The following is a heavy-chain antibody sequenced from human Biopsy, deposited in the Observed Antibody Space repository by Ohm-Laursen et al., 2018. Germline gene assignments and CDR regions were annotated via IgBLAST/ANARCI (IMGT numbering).Heavy chain of an antibody. CDR3: ARGSGYFKLDV. CDR1: GESSSGYF. CDR2: INQSGST. V-gene: IGHV4-34*01. J-gene: IGHJ6*02. Sequence: GTLSLTCAVNGESSSGYFWNWIRPPPGKGLEWIGEINQSGSTKYNPSLKRRATLSADSSNSQFSLRLTSVTAADTAIYYCARGSGYFKLDVWGQGTTVTVSS. D-gene: IGHD5-12*01.